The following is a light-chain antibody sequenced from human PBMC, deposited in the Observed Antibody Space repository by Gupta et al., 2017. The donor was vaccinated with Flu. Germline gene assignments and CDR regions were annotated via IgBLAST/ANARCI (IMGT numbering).Light chain of an antibody. V-gene: IGLV2-14*01. Sequence: QSALTQPASVSASPGQPITISCTGSSSDIGGYIYVSWYQHHPGQGPKLLLYEVNHWASGVSSRFSASKSGNTASLTISGLQADDEATYYCSAYTGKSTLVLFGGGTKLTVL. CDR1: SSDIGGYIY. CDR3: SAYTGKSTLVL. CDR2: EVN. J-gene: IGLJ2*01.